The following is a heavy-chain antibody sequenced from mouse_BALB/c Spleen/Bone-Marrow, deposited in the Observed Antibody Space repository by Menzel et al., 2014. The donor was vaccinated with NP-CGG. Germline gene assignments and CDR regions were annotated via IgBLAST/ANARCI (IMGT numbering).Heavy chain of an antibody. D-gene: IGHD2-2*01. CDR1: GYTFTSYY. Sequence: QVQLQQSGAELVKPGASVKLSCKASGYTFTSYYMDWVKQRPGQGLEWIGEINPSNGGTNFNEKFKSKATLTVDKFSSTAYMQLSSLTSEDSAIYYCTRSGTSWLRRSWYFDVWGAGTTVTVSS. V-gene: IGHV1S81*02. J-gene: IGHJ1*01. CDR3: TRSGTSWLRRSWYFDV. CDR2: INPSNGGT.